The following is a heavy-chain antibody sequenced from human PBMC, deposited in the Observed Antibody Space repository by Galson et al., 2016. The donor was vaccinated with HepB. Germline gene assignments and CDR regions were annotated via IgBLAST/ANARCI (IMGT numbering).Heavy chain of an antibody. CDR3: ASMTGTTPGGY. Sequence: SLRLSCAASGFTVSNNYVSWVRQAPGKGLEWVSLIYSGGSTYYADSVKGRFTISRDNSKNTLYLQMNSLRAEDTAVCYCASMTGTTPGGYWGQGTLVTVSS. CDR2: IYSGGST. V-gene: IGHV3-53*01. D-gene: IGHD1-20*01. CDR1: GFTVSNNY. J-gene: IGHJ4*02.